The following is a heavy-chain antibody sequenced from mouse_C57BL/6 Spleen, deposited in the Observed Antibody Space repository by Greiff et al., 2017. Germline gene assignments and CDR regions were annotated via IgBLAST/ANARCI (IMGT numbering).Heavy chain of an antibody. CDR1: GYTFTSYW. D-gene: IGHD1-1*01. CDR2: IDPSDSYT. J-gene: IGHJ2*01. Sequence: VKLQQPGAELVMPGASVKLSCKASGYTFTSYWMHWVKQRPGQGLEWIGEIDPSDSYTNYNQKFKGKSTLTVDKSSSTAYMQLSSLTSEDSAVYYCARFDYYGSSFDYWGQGTTLTVSS. CDR3: ARFDYYGSSFDY. V-gene: IGHV1-69*01.